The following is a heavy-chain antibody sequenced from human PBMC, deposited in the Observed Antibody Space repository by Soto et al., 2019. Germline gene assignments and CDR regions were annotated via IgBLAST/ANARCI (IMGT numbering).Heavy chain of an antibody. Sequence: GGSLRLSCAASGFTVSSNYMSWVRQAPGKGLEWVSVIYSGGSTYYADSVKGRFTISRDNSKNTLYLQMNSLRAEDTAVYYCARDRETGTTSDYFDYWGQGTLVTVSS. V-gene: IGHV3-66*01. CDR2: IYSGGST. CDR1: GFTVSSNY. D-gene: IGHD1-1*01. J-gene: IGHJ4*02. CDR3: ARDRETGTTSDYFDY.